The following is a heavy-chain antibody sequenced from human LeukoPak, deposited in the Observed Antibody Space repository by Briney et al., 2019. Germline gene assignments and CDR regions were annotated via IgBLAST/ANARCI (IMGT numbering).Heavy chain of an antibody. CDR1: GFSFSSYS. J-gene: IGHJ5*02. CDR2: ISSRSTYI. V-gene: IGHV3-21*01. Sequence: GGSLRLSCAASGFSFSSYSINWVRQAPGKGLEWVSSISSRSTYIYYADSVKGRSTISRDNAKNSLYLQMNSLRAEDTAVYFCARDMIILQSWGQGTLVTVSS. CDR3: ARDMIILQS. D-gene: IGHD3-16*01.